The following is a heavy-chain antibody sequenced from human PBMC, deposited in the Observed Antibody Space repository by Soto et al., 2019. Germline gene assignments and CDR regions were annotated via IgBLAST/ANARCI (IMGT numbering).Heavy chain of an antibody. CDR3: AGEDVLCDGGGCDGEPLDV. D-gene: IGHD2-21*01. CDR2: IQSGGPT. V-gene: IGHV3-66*01. J-gene: IGHJ6*04. CDR1: GFTVSSKY. Sequence: GGSLRLSCAASGFTVSSKYMSWVRQAPGKGLEWVSLIQSGGPTYYEDSVKGRFTISTATSDNTLHYQLDSRRDEDTAVYYCAGEDVLCDGGGCDGEPLDVWGKGTRVTVSS.